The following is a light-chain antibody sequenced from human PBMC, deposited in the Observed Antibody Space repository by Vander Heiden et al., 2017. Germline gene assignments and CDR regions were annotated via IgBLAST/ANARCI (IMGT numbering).Light chain of an antibody. CDR2: AAS. V-gene: IGKV1-39*01. CDR3: QQSYSTWT. CDR1: QSISSY. J-gene: IGKJ1*01. Sequence: DIQMTQSPSSLSASVGDRVTITCRASQSISSYLNWYQQKPGKAPKLLIYAASRFQSGVPSRFSGSGSGTDFTLTSIRRQPEDFATYYWQQSYSTWTFGQGTKVEIK.